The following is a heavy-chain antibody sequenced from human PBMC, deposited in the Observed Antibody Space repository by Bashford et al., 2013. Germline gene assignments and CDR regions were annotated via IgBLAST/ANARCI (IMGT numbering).Heavy chain of an antibody. D-gene: IGHD3-10*01. V-gene: IGHV4-34*01. J-gene: IGHJ6*02. CDR3: ARAYGSGRYGMDV. CDR1: GGSFSGYY. Sequence: SETLSLTCAVYGGSFSGYYWSWIRQPPGKGLEWIGEINHSGSTNHIPSLKSRVTISVDTSKNQFSLKLTSVTAADTAVYYCARAYGSGRYGMDVWGQGTTVTVSS. CDR2: INHSGST.